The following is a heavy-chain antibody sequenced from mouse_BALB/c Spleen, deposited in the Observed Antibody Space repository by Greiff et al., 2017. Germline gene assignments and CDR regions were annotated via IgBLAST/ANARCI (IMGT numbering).Heavy chain of an antibody. Sequence: VQLQQSGAELVRPGALVKLSCKASGFNIKDYYMHWVKQRPEQGLEWIGWIDPENGNTIYDPKFQGKASITADTSSNTAYLQLSSLTSEDTAVYYCASFYYDYEDYAMDYWGQGTSVTVSS. CDR2: IDPENGNT. D-gene: IGHD2-4*01. CDR3: ASFYYDYEDYAMDY. J-gene: IGHJ4*01. CDR1: GFNIKDYY. V-gene: IGHV14-1*02.